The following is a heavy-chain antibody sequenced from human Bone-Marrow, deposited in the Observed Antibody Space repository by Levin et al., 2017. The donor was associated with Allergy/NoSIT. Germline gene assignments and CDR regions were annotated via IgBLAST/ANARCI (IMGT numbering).Heavy chain of an antibody. Sequence: ASVKVSCKASGYSFTGFYLHCIRQAPRQGLEWMGWISPNSGGTNYAQKFQGRVTMSRDTSISTAYMELSRLRSDDTAVYYCSRRPHYYDSSGYYGSHAFDIWGQGTMVTVSS. V-gene: IGHV1-2*02. CDR3: SRRPHYYDSSGYYGSHAFDI. CDR2: ISPNSGGT. CDR1: GYSFTGFY. D-gene: IGHD3-22*01. J-gene: IGHJ3*02.